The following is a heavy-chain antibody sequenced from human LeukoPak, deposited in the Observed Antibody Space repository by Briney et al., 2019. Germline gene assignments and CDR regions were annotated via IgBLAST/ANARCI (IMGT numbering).Heavy chain of an antibody. Sequence: GGSLRLSCAASGFTFSSYSMNWVRQAPGKGLEWVSYISSSSGTIYYADSVKGRFTISRDNAKNSLYLQMSSLRDEDTAVYYCARGHCGGDCFFPVDYWGQGTLVTVSS. CDR3: ARGHCGGDCFFPVDY. D-gene: IGHD2-21*02. CDR2: ISSSSGTI. V-gene: IGHV3-48*02. CDR1: GFTFSSYS. J-gene: IGHJ4*02.